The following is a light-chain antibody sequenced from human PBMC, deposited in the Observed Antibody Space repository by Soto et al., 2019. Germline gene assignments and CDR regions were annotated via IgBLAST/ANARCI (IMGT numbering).Light chain of an antibody. Sequence: QSVLTQPPSVSGTPGQRVTISCAGSSSNIGSNVVNWYQHLPGRAPKLLIYGHNQRPSGVPDRFSGSKSGTSASLAISGLQSEDEADYYCSSYAVTNIFVFGTGTKVTVL. V-gene: IGLV1-44*01. CDR3: SSYAVTNIFV. CDR2: GHN. J-gene: IGLJ1*01. CDR1: SSNIGSNV.